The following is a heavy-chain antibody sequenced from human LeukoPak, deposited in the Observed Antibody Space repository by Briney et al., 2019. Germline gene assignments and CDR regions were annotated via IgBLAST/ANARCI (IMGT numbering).Heavy chain of an antibody. V-gene: IGHV4-59*01. Sequence: SETLSLTCTVSGGSISSYYWSWIRQPPGKGLEWIGYIYYSGSTNYNPSLKSRVTISVDTSKNQFSLKLSSVTAADTAVYYCAREMSYDFWSGYSPWGQGTLVTVSS. D-gene: IGHD3-3*01. CDR3: AREMSYDFWSGYSP. CDR2: IYYSGST. J-gene: IGHJ5*02. CDR1: GGSISSYY.